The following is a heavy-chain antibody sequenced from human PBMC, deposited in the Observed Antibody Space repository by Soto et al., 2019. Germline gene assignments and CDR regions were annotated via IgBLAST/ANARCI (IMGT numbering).Heavy chain of an antibody. J-gene: IGHJ4*02. CDR3: ARQIYDSDTGPNFKYCFDS. V-gene: IGHV5-10-1*01. CDR2: IDPSDSQT. Sequence: GASLKISCEGCGYSFAGYWITWVRQKPRKALEWMGRIDPSDSQTYYSPSFRGHVTISVTKSITTVFLQWSSLRASDTAMYYCARQIYDSDTGPNFKYCFDSWGQGTRVTFSS. D-gene: IGHD3-22*01. CDR1: GYSFAGYW.